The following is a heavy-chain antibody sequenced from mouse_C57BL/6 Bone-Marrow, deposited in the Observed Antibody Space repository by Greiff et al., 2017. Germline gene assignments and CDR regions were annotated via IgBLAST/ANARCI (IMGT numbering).Heavy chain of an antibody. CDR2: IRNKANNHAT. Sequence: EVKLVESGGGLVQPGGSMKLSCAASGFTFSDAWMDWVRQSPEKGLEWVAEIRNKANNHATYYAESVKGRFTISRDDSKSSVYLQMNSLRAEDTGIYYCTRRGLRPAWFAYWGQGTLVTVSA. V-gene: IGHV6-6*01. CDR3: TRRGLRPAWFAY. D-gene: IGHD2-4*01. CDR1: GFTFSDAW. J-gene: IGHJ3*01.